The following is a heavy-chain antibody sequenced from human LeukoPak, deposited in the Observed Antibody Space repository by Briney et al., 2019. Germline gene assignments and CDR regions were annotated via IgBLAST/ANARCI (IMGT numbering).Heavy chain of an antibody. J-gene: IGHJ6*03. Sequence: APVKVSCKASGYTFTGYYMHWVRQAPGQGLEWMGWINPNSGGTNYAQKFQGRVTMTRDTSISTAYMELSRLRSDDTAVYYCASRGNRDYYYYYMDVWGKGTTVTVSS. CDR1: GYTFTGYY. D-gene: IGHD4-23*01. CDR2: INPNSGGT. V-gene: IGHV1-2*02. CDR3: ASRGNRDYYYYYMDV.